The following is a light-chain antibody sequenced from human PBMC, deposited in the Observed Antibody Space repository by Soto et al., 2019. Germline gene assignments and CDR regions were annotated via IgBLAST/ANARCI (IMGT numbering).Light chain of an antibody. CDR2: DAS. J-gene: IGKJ5*01. V-gene: IGKV3-15*01. Sequence: EVVMTQSPGTLSVSPGERATLSCRASESVSRNLAWYQQKPGQAPRLLIYDASTRATGIPDRFSGGGSGTEFTLTISSLQSEDFGVYYCQQYNSWPPITFGQGTRLEIK. CDR3: QQYNSWPPIT. CDR1: ESVSRN.